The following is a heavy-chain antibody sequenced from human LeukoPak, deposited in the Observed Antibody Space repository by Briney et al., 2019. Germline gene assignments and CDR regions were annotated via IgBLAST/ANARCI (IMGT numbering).Heavy chain of an antibody. CDR2: ISSSSYI. CDR3: ARDTHPPYYFDY. V-gene: IGHV3-21*01. Sequence: GGSLRLSCAASGFTFSSYSMNWVRQAPGKGLEWVSSISSSSYIYYADSVKGRFTISKDNAKNSLYLQMNSLRAEDTAVYYCARDTHPPYYFDYWGQGTLVTVSS. CDR1: GFTFSSYS. J-gene: IGHJ4*02.